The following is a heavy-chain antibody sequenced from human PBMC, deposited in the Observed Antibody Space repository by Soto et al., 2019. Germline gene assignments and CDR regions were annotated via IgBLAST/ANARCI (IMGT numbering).Heavy chain of an antibody. CDR1: GFTFNNYA. CDR2: ISASGGGT. CDR3: GKDPNGDYVGGFDF. V-gene: IGHV3-23*01. D-gene: IGHD4-17*01. J-gene: IGHJ3*01. Sequence: EVQLLESGGDLVQPGESLRLSCATSGFTFNNYAMSWVRQAPGKGLEWVSGISASGGGTYYLDSVKGRFTISKDSSSNTLYLQMNSLRAEDTALYFCGKDPNGDYVGGFDFWGPGTMVTVSS.